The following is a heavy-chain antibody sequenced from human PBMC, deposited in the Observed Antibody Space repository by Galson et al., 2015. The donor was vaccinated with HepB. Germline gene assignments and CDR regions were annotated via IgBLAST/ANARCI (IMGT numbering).Heavy chain of an antibody. J-gene: IGHJ4*02. D-gene: IGHD5-12*01. V-gene: IGHV3-30*02. Sequence: SLRLSCAVSGFTFSSHAMHWVRQTPGKGLEWVAIILHDGGGIRYADSVKGRFTISRDNSKNTVYLQMNSLRVEDTAVYYCAKDYSPDSGYDIDDWGQGTLVTASS. CDR3: AKDYSPDSGYDIDD. CDR2: ILHDGGGI. CDR1: GFTFSSHA.